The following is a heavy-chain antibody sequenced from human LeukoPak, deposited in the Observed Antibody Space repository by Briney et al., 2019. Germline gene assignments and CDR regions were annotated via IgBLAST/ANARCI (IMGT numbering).Heavy chain of an antibody. CDR1: GASISSYY. D-gene: IGHD6-13*01. V-gene: IGHV4-59*08. J-gene: IGHJ4*02. CDR2: IYYGGST. Sequence: SETLSLTCTVSGASISSYYWSWIRQPPGKGLECIGFIYYGGSTNYNPSLKSRVTISVDTSKNQFSLKLSSVSAADTAVYYCARHGETSSWAYFDYWGQGTLVTVSS. CDR3: ARHGETSSWAYFDY.